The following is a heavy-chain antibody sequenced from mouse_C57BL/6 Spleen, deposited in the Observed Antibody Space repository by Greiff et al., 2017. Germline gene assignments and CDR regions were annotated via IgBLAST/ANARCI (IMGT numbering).Heavy chain of an antibody. D-gene: IGHD1-1*01. Sequence: EVQGLQSGADLVKPGASLKLSCAASGYTFTSYGMSWVHQTPDQGLEWVATISRGGSYTYYPDSVKGRFTISRDNAKNTLYLQMSSLKSEDSAMYYCATAVVAAVEDWGKGTTLTVSS. CDR2: ISRGGSYT. CDR3: ATAVVAAVED. J-gene: IGHJ2*01. V-gene: IGHV5-6*01. CDR1: GYTFTSYG.